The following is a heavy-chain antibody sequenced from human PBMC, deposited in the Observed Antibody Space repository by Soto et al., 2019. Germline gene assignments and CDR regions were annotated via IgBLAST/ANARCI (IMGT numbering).Heavy chain of an antibody. D-gene: IGHD2-15*01. J-gene: IGHJ3*02. V-gene: IGHV1-2*04. Sequence: ASVKVSCKASGYTFTGYYMHWVRQAPGQGLEWMGWINPNSGGTNYAQKFQGWVTMTRDTSISTAYMELSRLRSDDTAVYYCARTTTTPRPDCSGGSCYVPVEHAFDIWGQGTMVTVSS. CDR2: INPNSGGT. CDR3: ARTTTTPRPDCSGGSCYVPVEHAFDI. CDR1: GYTFTGYY.